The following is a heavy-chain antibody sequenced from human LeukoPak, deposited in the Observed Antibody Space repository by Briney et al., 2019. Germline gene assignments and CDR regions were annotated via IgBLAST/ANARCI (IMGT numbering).Heavy chain of an antibody. CDR3: ARRRYSSVGGWFDP. V-gene: IGHV5-51*01. CDR2: IYPGGSDT. D-gene: IGHD6-25*01. CDR1: GYSFTSYW. Sequence: GEALQISFKGSGYSFTSYWIGWVRQMPGKGLEWMGIIYPGGSDTRYSPSFQGQVTISADKSISTAYLQWSSLKASDTAMYYCARRRYSSVGGWFDPWGQGTLVTVSS. J-gene: IGHJ5*02.